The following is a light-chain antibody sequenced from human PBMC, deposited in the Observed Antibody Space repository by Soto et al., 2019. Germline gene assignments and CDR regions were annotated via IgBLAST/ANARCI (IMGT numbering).Light chain of an antibody. V-gene: IGKV3D-15*01. CDR1: QSVSSN. CDR2: GAS. CDR3: QQFNNWPPST. J-gene: IGKJ2*02. Sequence: IVMTQSPATLSVSPGERATLSCRASQSVSSNLAWYQQKPGQAPRLLIYGASTRATGIPARFSGSGSGTEFTLTISSLQSEDCAVYYCQQFNNWPPSTFGQGTKLEIK.